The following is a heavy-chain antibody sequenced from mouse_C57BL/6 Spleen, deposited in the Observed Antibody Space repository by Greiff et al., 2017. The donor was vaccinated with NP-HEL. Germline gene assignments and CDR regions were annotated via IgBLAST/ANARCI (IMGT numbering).Heavy chain of an antibody. D-gene: IGHD1-1*01. V-gene: IGHV5-9-1*02. CDR2: ISSGGDYI. J-gene: IGHJ4*01. CDR3: TRELRYSYAMDY. Sequence: DVHLVESGEGLVKPGGSLKLSCAASGFTFSSYAMSWVRQTPEKRLEWVAYISSGGDYIYYADTVKGRFTISRDNARNTLYLQMSSLKSEDTAMYYCTRELRYSYAMDYWGQGTSVTVSS. CDR1: GFTFSSYA.